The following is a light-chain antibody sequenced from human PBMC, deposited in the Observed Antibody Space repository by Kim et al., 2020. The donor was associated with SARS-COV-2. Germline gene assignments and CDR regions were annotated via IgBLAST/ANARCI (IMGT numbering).Light chain of an antibody. CDR1: QTILYTSNNANT. V-gene: IGKV4-1*01. CDR2: WAS. J-gene: IGKJ4*01. CDR3: QQFYTTPLT. Sequence: ATINCKSSQTILYTSNNANTLAWYQHKPGQPPKLLIYWASTRESGVPDRFSGSGSGTDFTLTISSLQAEDVAVYYCQQFYTTPLTFGGGTKVDIK.